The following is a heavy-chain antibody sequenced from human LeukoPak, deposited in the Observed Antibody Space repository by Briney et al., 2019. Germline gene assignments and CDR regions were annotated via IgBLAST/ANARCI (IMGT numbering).Heavy chain of an antibody. J-gene: IGHJ3*02. Sequence: SQTLSLTCTVSGGSISSGGYYWSWIRQHPGKGLEWIGYIYYSGSTYYNPSLKSRVTISVDTSKNQFSLKLSSVTAADTAVYYCAGSYYYDSSGSDAFDIWGQGTMVTVSS. CDR2: IYYSGST. CDR1: GGSISSGGYY. CDR3: AGSYYYDSSGSDAFDI. V-gene: IGHV4-31*03. D-gene: IGHD3-22*01.